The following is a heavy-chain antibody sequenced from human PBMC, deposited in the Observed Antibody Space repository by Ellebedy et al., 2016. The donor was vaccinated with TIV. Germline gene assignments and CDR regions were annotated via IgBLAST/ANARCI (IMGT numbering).Heavy chain of an antibody. V-gene: IGHV4-39*07. CDR2: VYHIGPP. J-gene: IGHJ4*02. D-gene: IGHD5-24*01. CDR3: ARDRDVTSRGILDY. CDR1: GGSVSSTRYY. Sequence: MPSETLSLTCSVSGGSVSSTRYYWAWIRQAPGGGLERIGEVYHIGPPYYNPSLKSRVTVSVATSKNQFSLKLTSVTDADTALYYCARDRDVTSRGILDYWGQGILVTVSS.